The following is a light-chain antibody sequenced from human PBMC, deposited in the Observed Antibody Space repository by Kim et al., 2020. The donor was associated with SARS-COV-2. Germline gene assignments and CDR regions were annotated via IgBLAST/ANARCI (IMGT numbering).Light chain of an antibody. J-gene: IGKJ1*01. CDR2: AAS. V-gene: IGKV1-5*01. CDR3: QQYNSYSQT. Sequence: DIQMTQSPSSLSASVGDRVTITCRASQSISTYLNWYQHKPGKAPKLLIYAASSFQGGVPSRFSGSGSGTEFTLTISSLQPDDFATYYCQQYNSYSQTFGQGTKVDIK. CDR1: QSISTY.